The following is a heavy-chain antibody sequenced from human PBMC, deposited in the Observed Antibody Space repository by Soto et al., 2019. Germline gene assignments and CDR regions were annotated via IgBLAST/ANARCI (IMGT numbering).Heavy chain of an antibody. CDR3: ARVLGRRGCGSDAFDI. D-gene: IGHD6-19*01. V-gene: IGHV3-20*04. CDR1: GFTFDDYG. Sequence: EVQLVESGGGVVRPGGSLRLSCAASGFTFDDYGMSWVRQAPGKGLEWVSGINWNSGSTGNADSVKGRFTISRDNAKNSLYLQMNSLRAQDTALSYCARVLGRRGCGSDAFDIWCQGTFVTVSS. CDR2: INWNSGST. J-gene: IGHJ3*02.